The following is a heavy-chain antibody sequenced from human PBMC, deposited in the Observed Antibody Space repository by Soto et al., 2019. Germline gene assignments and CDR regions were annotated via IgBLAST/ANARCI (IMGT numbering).Heavy chain of an antibody. CDR1: GFTFSSYA. CDR3: AKRYGSGWSDFQH. Sequence: EVQLLESGGGLVQPGESLRLSCAASGFTFSSYAMSWVRQAPGKGLEWVSAISGGGGNTYYADSVKGRFTISRDNSKNTLYLQMNSLRAEDTATYYCAKRYGSGWSDFQHWGQGTLVTVSP. D-gene: IGHD6-19*01. J-gene: IGHJ1*01. CDR2: ISGGGGNT. V-gene: IGHV3-23*01.